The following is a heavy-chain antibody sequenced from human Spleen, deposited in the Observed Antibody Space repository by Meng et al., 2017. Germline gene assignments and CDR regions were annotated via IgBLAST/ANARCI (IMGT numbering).Heavy chain of an antibody. Sequence: QVQLQESGPGLVKPSQTLSLTCTVSGASISNHNWWAWVRQPPGKGLEWIGEIPHRGSTNYNPSLKSRVTISIDTSKNQFSLKLSSVTAADTAVYYCARWYQLLNWFDPWGQGTLVTVSS. D-gene: IGHD2-2*01. J-gene: IGHJ5*02. CDR1: GASISNHNW. CDR2: IPHRGST. V-gene: IGHV4-4*02. CDR3: ARWYQLLNWFDP.